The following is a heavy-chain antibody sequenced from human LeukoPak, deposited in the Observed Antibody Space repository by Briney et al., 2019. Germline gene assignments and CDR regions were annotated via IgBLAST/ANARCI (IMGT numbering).Heavy chain of an antibody. CDR1: GYTFTGYY. Sequence: GASVKVSCKASGYTFTGYYMHWVRQAPGQGLEWMGWINPNSGGTNYAQKFQGRVTMTRDTSISTAYMELSRLRSDDTAVYYCARTRCSSTSCPGGAFDIWGQGTMVTVSS. V-gene: IGHV1-2*02. CDR2: INPNSGGT. J-gene: IGHJ3*02. CDR3: ARTRCSSTSCPGGAFDI. D-gene: IGHD2-2*01.